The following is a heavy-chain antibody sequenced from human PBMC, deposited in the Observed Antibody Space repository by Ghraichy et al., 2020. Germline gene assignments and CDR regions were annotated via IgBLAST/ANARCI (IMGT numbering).Heavy chain of an antibody. CDR2: IIPIFGTA. J-gene: IGHJ6*02. D-gene: IGHD3-9*01. CDR3: ARNFDFRFGRGNLNYYGMDV. Sequence: SVKVSCKASGGTFSSYAISWVRQAPGQGLEWMGGIIPIFGTANYAQKFQGRVTITADESTSTAYMELSSLRSEDTAVYYCARNFDFRFGRGNLNYYGMDVWGQGTTVTVSS. CDR1: GGTFSSYA. V-gene: IGHV1-69*13.